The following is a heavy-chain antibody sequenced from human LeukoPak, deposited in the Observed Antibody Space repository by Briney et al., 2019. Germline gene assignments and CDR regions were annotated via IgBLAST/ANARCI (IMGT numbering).Heavy chain of an antibody. CDR2: IYWDDDK. CDR1: WFSLTTSGVG. J-gene: IGHJ4*02. D-gene: IGHD2-8*02. CDR3: AHRLLQGGYWDSGKFDH. Sequence: ESCPTLVNPPQNPTPDLTFSWFSLTTSGVGVGWIPHSPRKAPECLALIYWDDDKRYNPSLRSRLTIAKDTSKNQVVLTMTNMDPVDTATYYCAHRLLQGGYWDSGKFDHWGQGSLVTVSS. V-gene: IGHV2-5*02.